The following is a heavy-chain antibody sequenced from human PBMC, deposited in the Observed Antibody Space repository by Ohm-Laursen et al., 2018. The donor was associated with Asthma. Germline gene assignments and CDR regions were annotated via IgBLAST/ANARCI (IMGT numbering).Heavy chain of an antibody. D-gene: IGHD6-13*01. CDR2: ISGNGGST. CDR1: GFTFSGCA. V-gene: IGHV3-23*01. Sequence: SLRLSCAASGFTFSGCAMSWVRQVPGKGLEWVSGISGNGGSTYYPDSVKGRFTISRDNSKNTLYLQMSSLRAEDTAVYYCVKTQGGSSWPLNYFDFWGQGTLVTVSS. J-gene: IGHJ4*02. CDR3: VKTQGGSSWPLNYFDF.